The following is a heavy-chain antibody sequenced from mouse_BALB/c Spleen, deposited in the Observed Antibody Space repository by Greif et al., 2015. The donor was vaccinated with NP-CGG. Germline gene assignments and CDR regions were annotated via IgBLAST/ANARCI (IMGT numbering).Heavy chain of an antibody. V-gene: IGHV1-9*01. D-gene: IGHD1-1*01. CDR3: ARSYYGSSYGYSDV. CDR2: ILPGSGST. J-gene: IGHJ1*01. CDR1: GYTFSGYW. Sequence: VQLQHSGAELMKPGASVKISCKATGYTFSGYWIEWVKQRPGHGLEWIGEILPGSGSTNYNEKFKGKATFTADTSSNTAYMQLSGLTSEDSAVYYCARSYYGSSYGYSDVWGAGTTVTVSS.